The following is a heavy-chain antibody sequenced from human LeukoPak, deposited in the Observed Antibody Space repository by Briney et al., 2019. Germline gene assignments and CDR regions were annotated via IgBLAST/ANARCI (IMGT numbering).Heavy chain of an antibody. CDR2: IYYSGST. D-gene: IGHD3-22*01. V-gene: IGHV4-39*07. Sequence: SETLSLTCIVSGGSISSSSYYWGWIRQPPGKGLEWIESIYYSGSTYYNPSLKSRVTISVDTSKNQFSLELTSVTAADTAVYYCARRRYDASGYYPSRGRYFDYWGQGTLVTVSS. CDR3: ARRRYDASGYYPSRGRYFDY. CDR1: GGSISSSSYY. J-gene: IGHJ4*02.